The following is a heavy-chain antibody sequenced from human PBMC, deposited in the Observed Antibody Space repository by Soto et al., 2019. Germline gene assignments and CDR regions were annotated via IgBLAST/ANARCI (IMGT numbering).Heavy chain of an antibody. J-gene: IGHJ6*02. V-gene: IGHV3-33*01. Sequence: QVQLVESGGGVVQPGRSLRLSCAASGFTFSSYGMHWVRQAPAKGLEWVAVIWYDGSNKYYADSVKGRFTISRDNSKNTLYLQMNSLRAEDTAVYYCARCIAADYYGMDVWGQGTTVTVSS. CDR2: IWYDGSNK. CDR1: GFTFSSYG. CDR3: ARCIAADYYGMDV. D-gene: IGHD6-13*01.